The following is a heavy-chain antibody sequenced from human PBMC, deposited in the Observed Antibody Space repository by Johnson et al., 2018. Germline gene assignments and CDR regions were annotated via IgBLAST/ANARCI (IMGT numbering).Heavy chain of an antibody. CDR1: GFTFSSYA. D-gene: IGHD3-16*02. CDR3: AKEKASQGIVSRMCFQH. J-gene: IGHJ1*01. Sequence: QVQLVESGGGVVQPGRSLRLSCAASGFTFSSYAMHWVRQAPGKGLEWVAVIWYDGSNKYYADSVKGRFTISRDNPKNTLYLQMNSLRAEDTAVYYCAKEKASQGIVSRMCFQHWVQGTLVTVAS. CDR2: IWYDGSNK. V-gene: IGHV3-33*06.